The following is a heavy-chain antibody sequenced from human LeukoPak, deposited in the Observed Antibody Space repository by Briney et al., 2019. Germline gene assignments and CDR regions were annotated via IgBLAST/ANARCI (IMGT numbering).Heavy chain of an antibody. Sequence: ASVKVSCKASGYTFTGYYMHWVRQAPGQGLEWMGRINPNSGGTNYAQKFQGRVTMTRDTSISTAYMELSRLRSDDTAVYYCARDPGSGYYYDYWGQGTLVTVSS. CDR1: GYTFTGYY. J-gene: IGHJ4*02. V-gene: IGHV1-2*06. CDR2: INPNSGGT. D-gene: IGHD3-22*01. CDR3: ARDPGSGYYYDY.